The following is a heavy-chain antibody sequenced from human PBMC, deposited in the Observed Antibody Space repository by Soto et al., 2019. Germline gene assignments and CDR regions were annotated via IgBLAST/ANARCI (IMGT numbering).Heavy chain of an antibody. CDR2: IYYSGST. D-gene: IGHD1-26*01. V-gene: IGHV4-59*01. Sequence: PSETLSLTCTVSGVSIMSYYWIWIRQPPGKGLEWIGSIYYSGSTNYNPSLKSRVTISVDTSKNQFSLKLSSVTAADTAVYYCARYRGGSFYFDYWGQGTLVTVSS. CDR1: GVSIMSYY. J-gene: IGHJ4*02. CDR3: ARYRGGSFYFDY.